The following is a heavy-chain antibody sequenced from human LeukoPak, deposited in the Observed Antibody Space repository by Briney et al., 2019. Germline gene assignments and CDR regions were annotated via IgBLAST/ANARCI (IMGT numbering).Heavy chain of an antibody. CDR2: ISSSSSYI. D-gene: IGHD2-15*01. CDR1: GFTFSSYS. V-gene: IGHV3-21*01. CDR3: ARDGVAAGGYWYFDL. Sequence: GGSLRLSCAASGFTFSSYSMNWVRQAPGKGLEWVSSISSSSSYIYYADSAKGRFTISRDNAKNSLYLQMNSLRAEDTAVYYCARDGVAAGGYWYFDLWGRGTLVTVSS. J-gene: IGHJ2*01.